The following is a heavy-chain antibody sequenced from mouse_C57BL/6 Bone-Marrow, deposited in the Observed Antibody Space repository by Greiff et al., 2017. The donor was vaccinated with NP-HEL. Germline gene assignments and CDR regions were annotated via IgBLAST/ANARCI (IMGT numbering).Heavy chain of an antibody. J-gene: IGHJ1*03. D-gene: IGHD1-1*01. Sequence: EVQLVESGGGLVKPGGSLKLSCAASGFTFSSYAMSWVRQTPEKRLEWVATISDGGSYTYYPDNVKGRFTISRDNAKNNLYLQMSHLKSEDTAMYYCARDSVTVVGYWYFDVWGTGTTVTVSS. CDR2: ISDGGSYT. CDR3: ARDSVTVVGYWYFDV. CDR1: GFTFSSYA. V-gene: IGHV5-4*01.